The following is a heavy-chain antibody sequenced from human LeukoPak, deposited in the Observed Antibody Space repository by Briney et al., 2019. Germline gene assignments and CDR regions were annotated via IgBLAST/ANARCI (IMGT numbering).Heavy chain of an antibody. CDR3: ARDEGGYSYGPYYFDY. V-gene: IGHV3-30-3*01. J-gene: IGHJ4*02. CDR2: ISYDGSNK. D-gene: IGHD5-18*01. CDR1: GFTFSSYA. Sequence: GRSLRLSCAASGFTFSSYAMHWVRQAPGKGLEWVAVISYDGSNKYYAESAKGRFIISRDNPKNTLYLQMNSLRAEDTAVYYCARDEGGYSYGPYYFDYWGQGTLVTVSS.